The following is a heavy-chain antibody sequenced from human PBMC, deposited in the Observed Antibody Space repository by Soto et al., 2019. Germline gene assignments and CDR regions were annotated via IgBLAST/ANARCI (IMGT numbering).Heavy chain of an antibody. CDR3: ARGNSSGWYVRYYYGMDV. J-gene: IGHJ6*02. CDR1: GGTFSSYA. Sequence: QVQLVQSGAEVKKPGSSVKVSCKASGGTFSSYAISWVRQAPGQGLEWMGGIIPIFGTANYAQKFQGRVTITADESTRTAYMELSSLRSEDTAVYYCARGNSSGWYVRYYYGMDVWGQGTTVTVSS. CDR2: IIPIFGTA. D-gene: IGHD6-19*01. V-gene: IGHV1-69*01.